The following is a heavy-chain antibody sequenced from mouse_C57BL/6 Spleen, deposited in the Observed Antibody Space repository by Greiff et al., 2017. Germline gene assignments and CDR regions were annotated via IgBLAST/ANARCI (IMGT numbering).Heavy chain of an antibody. V-gene: IGHV1-64*01. D-gene: IGHD2-3*01. CDR3: ARDDGYYYAMDY. Sequence: QVQLKQPGAELVKPGASVKLSCKASGYTFTSYWMHWVKQRPGQGLEWIGMIHPNSGSTNYNEKFKSKATLTVDKSSSTAYMQLSSLTSEDSAVYYCARDDGYYYAMDYGGQGTSVTVSS. CDR1: GYTFTSYW. J-gene: IGHJ4*01. CDR2: IHPNSGST.